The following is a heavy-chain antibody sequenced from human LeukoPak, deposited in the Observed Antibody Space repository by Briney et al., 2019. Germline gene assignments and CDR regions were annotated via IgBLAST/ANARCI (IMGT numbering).Heavy chain of an antibody. V-gene: IGHV1-18*01. CDR1: GYTFTSYG. CDR2: ISAYNGNT. D-gene: IGHD3-22*01. J-gene: IGHJ4*02. CDR3: ARPPHYYDTSGYSV. Sequence: ASVKVSCKASGYTFTSYGISWVRQAPGQGLEWMGWISAYNGNTNYAQKLQGRVTMTTDTSTSTAYMELRSLRSDDTAVYYCARPPHYYDTSGYSVWGQGTLVTVSS.